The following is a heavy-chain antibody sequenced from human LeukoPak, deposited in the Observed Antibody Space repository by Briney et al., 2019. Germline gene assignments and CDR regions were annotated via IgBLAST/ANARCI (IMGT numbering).Heavy chain of an antibody. J-gene: IGHJ4*02. CDR3: ARDRQYSGGYGVAIRNGVFDY. Sequence: GGSVRLSCAASGCTFSSYWMSWVRQAPGQGLEWVANIKQDGSEKYYVDSVKGRVTISRDNAKNSLYLQMNSLRPENTAVYYCARDRQYSGGYGVAIRNGVFDYWGQGTLVTVSS. CDR1: GCTFSSYW. CDR2: IKQDGSEK. D-gene: IGHD1-26*01. V-gene: IGHV3-7*01.